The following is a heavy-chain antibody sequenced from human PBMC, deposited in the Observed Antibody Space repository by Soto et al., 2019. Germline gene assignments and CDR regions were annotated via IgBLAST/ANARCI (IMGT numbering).Heavy chain of an antibody. CDR1: GFTVSSNY. CDR2: IYSGGST. CDR3: ARTQGDYYDSSGYYSYYFDY. V-gene: IGHV3-53*01. Sequence: EVQLVESGGGLIQPGGSLRLSCAASGFTVSSNYMSWVRQAPGKGLEWVSVIYSGGSTYYADSVKSRFTISRDNSKNTMYLQMTSLGADETAVYYCARTQGDYYDSSGYYSYYFDYWGQGTLVTVSS. J-gene: IGHJ4*02. D-gene: IGHD3-22*01.